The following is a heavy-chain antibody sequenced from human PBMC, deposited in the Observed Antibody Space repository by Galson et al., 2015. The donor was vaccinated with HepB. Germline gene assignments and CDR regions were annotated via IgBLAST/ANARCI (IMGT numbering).Heavy chain of an antibody. CDR2: IYHSGST. CDR1: GYSISSGYY. J-gene: IGHJ4*02. V-gene: IGHV4-38-2*02. D-gene: IGHD6-13*01. Sequence: SETLSLTCAVSGYSISSGYYWGWIRQPPGKGLEWIGSIYHSGSTYYNPSLKSRVTISVDTSKNQFSLKLSSVTAADTAVYYCARDHPVLPAGTCFDYWGQGTLVTVSS. CDR3: ARDHPVLPAGTCFDY.